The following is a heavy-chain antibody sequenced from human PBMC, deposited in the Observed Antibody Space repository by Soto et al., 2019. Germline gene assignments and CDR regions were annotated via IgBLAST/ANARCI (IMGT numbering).Heavy chain of an antibody. D-gene: IGHD2-2*01. CDR3: AKDRYCSSSTCHQAFDY. Sequence: GSLRLPSAASGFIVKSYTMRWVRQAPEKGLEWVSAISGSGGSTYYADSVKGRFTISRDNSKNTLYLQMNSLRAEDTAIYYCAKDRYCSSSTCHQAFDYWGQGTLVTVS. CDR2: ISGSGGST. V-gene: IGHV3-23*01. CDR1: GFIVKSYT. J-gene: IGHJ4*02.